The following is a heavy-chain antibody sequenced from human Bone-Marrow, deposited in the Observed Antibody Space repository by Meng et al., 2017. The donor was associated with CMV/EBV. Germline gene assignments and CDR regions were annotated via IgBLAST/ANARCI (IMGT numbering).Heavy chain of an antibody. CDR2: ISSSGSTI. J-gene: IGHJ6*02. CDR1: GVTFSDYY. CDR3: ARGGDQYPPPDYYHGMDV. Sequence: GGTLRLTCAASGVTFSDYYMSWIRQAPGKGLEWVSYISSSGSTIYYEDSVKGRVTISRDNSKNTLYLQMNSLSAEDTAVYYCARGGDQYPPPDYYHGMDVWGQGTTVTVSS. D-gene: IGHD2-21*01. V-gene: IGHV3-11*04.